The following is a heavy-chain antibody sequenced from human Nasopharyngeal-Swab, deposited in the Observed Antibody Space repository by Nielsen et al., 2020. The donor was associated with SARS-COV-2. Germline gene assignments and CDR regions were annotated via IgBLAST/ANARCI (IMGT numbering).Heavy chain of an antibody. J-gene: IGHJ5*02. V-gene: IGHV1-3*01. CDR2: INLGNGDT. CDR3: ARGGLYSGRYYPDP. Sequence: WVRQAPGQRLEWMGWINLGNGDTRYSQNFQGRVTITRDTSATTLYMELSSLRSEDTAVYYCARGGLYSGRYYPDPWGQGTLVTVSS. D-gene: IGHD5-12*01.